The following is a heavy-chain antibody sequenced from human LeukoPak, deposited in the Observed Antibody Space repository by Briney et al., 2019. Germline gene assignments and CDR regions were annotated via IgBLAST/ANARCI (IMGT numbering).Heavy chain of an antibody. CDR1: GGSFSGYY. CDR2: INHSGST. V-gene: IGHV4-34*01. J-gene: IGHJ4*02. D-gene: IGHD3-22*01. CDR3: ASWLLRSFDY. Sequence: TSETLSLACAVYGGSFSGYYWSWIRQPPGKGLEWIGEINHSGSTNYNPSLKSRVTISVDTSKNQFSLKLSSVTAADTAVYYCASWLLRSFDYWGQGTLVTVSS.